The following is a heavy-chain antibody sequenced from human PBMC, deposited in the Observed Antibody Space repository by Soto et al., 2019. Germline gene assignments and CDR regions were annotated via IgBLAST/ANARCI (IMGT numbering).Heavy chain of an antibody. D-gene: IGHD3-16*01. Sequence: QVQLVESGGGVVQPGRSLRLSCAASGFTFSNYGMHWVRQAPGKGLEWVAVILNDGSNRYHADSVKDRFTISRDNSKNTLYLQMNSLRAEDKAVYYCATDDDYWGNGMDVWGEGTTVTASP. J-gene: IGHJ6*04. V-gene: IGHV3-33*01. CDR2: ILNDGSNR. CDR1: GFTFSNYG. CDR3: ATDDDYWGNGMDV.